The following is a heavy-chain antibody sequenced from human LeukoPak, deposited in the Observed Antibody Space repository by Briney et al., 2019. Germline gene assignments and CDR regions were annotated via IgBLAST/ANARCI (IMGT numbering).Heavy chain of an antibody. V-gene: IGHV3-11*04. CDR1: GFTFSDYY. CDR3: ATSQYSSSQMDYFDY. Sequence: GGSLRLSCAASGFTFSDYYMSWVRQAPGKGLEWVSYISSSGSTIYHADSVKGRFTISRDNAKNSLYLQMNSLRAEDTAVYYCATSQYSSSQMDYFDYWGQGTLVTVSS. J-gene: IGHJ4*02. D-gene: IGHD6-6*01. CDR2: ISSSGSTI.